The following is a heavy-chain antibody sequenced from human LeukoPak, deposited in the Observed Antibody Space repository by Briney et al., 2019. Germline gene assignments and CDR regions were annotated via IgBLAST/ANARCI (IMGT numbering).Heavy chain of an antibody. V-gene: IGHV4-34*01. CDR3: ARAVDNAAIWRHYFDY. CDR2: INHSGST. CDR1: GGSFSGYY. D-gene: IGHD5-12*01. Sequence: PSETQSLTCAVYGGSFSGYYWSWIRQPPGKGLEWIGEINHSGSTNYNPSLKSRVTISVGTSKNQFSLKLSSVTAADTAVYYCARAVDNAAIWRHYFDYWGQGTLVTVSS. J-gene: IGHJ4*02.